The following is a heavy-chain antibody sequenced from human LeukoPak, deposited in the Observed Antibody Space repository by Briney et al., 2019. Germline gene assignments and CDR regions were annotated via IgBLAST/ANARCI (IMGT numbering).Heavy chain of an antibody. CDR2: ISGGGGST. Sequence: GGSLRLSCAASGFTFDDYDMHWVRQAPGKGLEWVSLISGGGGSTYYAHSVKGRITISRDNSKNTLYLQMNSLRAEDTAVYYCAKGKTGNYYGMDVWGQGTTVTVS. CDR3: AKGKTGNYYGMDV. D-gene: IGHD3-10*01. CDR1: GFTFDDYD. V-gene: IGHV3-23*01. J-gene: IGHJ6*02.